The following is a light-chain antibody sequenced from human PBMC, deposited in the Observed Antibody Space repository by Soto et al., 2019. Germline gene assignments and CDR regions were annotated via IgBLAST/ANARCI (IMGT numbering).Light chain of an antibody. CDR1: QVISNY. CDR2: AVY. J-gene: IGKJ5*01. V-gene: IGKV1-27*01. Sequence: DIQLTQSPASLSASVGDRVTITCRASQVISNYLAWYQQKPGKPPKLLIYAVYTLQSGVPSRFSGSASGTEFTITISSLQPEDIAIYYCHKYNSAPLTFGHGTRLEIK. CDR3: HKYNSAPLT.